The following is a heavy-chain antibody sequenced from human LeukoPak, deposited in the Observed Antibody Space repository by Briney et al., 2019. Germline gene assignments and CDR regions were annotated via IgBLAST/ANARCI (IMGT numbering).Heavy chain of an antibody. CDR2: IIPIFGTA. V-gene: IGHV1-69*06. CDR3: ARDRGYYNILTGFHP. D-gene: IGHD3-9*01. CDR1: GGTFSSYA. Sequence: SVKVSCTASGGTFSSYAISWVRQAPGQGLEWMGGIIPIFGTANYAQKFQGRVTITADKSTSTAYMELSSLRSEDTAVYYCARDRGYYNILTGFHPWGQGTLVTVSS. J-gene: IGHJ5*02.